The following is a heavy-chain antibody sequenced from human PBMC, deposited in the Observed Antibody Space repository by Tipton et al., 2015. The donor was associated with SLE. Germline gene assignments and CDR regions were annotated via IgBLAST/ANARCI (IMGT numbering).Heavy chain of an antibody. CDR2: IYNSGIT. D-gene: IGHD2-15*01. Sequence: TLSLTCTVSGDSFSSGSSSWNWVRQPAGKGLEWIGLIYNSGITNYNPSLQSRVTLSVDMSKNQFSLRLSSVTAADTGVYYCVKSVVVVSPRDYYYYIDVWGKGTTDSISS. CDR3: VKSVVVVSPRDYYYYIDV. J-gene: IGHJ6*03. V-gene: IGHV4-61*02. CDR1: GDSFSSGSSS.